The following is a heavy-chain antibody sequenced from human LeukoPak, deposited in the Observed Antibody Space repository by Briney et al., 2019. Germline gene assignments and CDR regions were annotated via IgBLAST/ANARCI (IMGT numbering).Heavy chain of an antibody. D-gene: IGHD1-26*01. V-gene: IGHV3-48*01. CDR3: AGLLSGSNQINDY. CDR1: EFTFSSYS. CDR2: ITNSGNSK. J-gene: IGHJ4*02. Sequence: GGSLRLSCAASEFTFSSYSMNWVRQAPGKGLEWVSYITNSGNSKSYADSVKGRFTISRDNTKSSLYLQMNGLRAEDTAVYYCAGLLSGSNQINDYWGQGTLVTVSS.